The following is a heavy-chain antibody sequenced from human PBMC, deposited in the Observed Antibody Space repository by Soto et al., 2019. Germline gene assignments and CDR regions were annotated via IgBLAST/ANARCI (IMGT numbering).Heavy chain of an antibody. D-gene: IGHD2-21*01. J-gene: IGHJ4*02. CDR2: ISSSSSYI. V-gene: IGHV3-21*01. CDR3: ASFCCDYVDY. Sequence: RGALLVSCAASVFTFSIYSMNWVRQAPGKGLEWVSSISSSSSYIYYADSVKGRFTISRDNAKNSLYLQMNSLRAEDTAVYYCASFCCDYVDYWGQGTLVTFSS. CDR1: VFTFSIYS.